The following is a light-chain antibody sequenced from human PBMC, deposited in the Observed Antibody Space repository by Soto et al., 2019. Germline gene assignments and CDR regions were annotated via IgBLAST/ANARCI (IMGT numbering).Light chain of an antibody. CDR2: EVS. J-gene: IGLJ3*02. Sequence: QSVLIQPASVSGSPGQSITISCTGTSSDVGSYNLVSWYQQHPGKAPKLMIYEVSKRPSGVSNRFSGSKSGNTASLTISGLQAEDEADYYCCSYAGSSTLEVFGGGTKLTVL. V-gene: IGLV2-23*02. CDR1: SSDVGSYNL. CDR3: CSYAGSSTLEV.